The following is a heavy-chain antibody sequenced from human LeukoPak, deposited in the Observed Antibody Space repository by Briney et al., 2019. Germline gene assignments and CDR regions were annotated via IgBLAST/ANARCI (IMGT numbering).Heavy chain of an antibody. V-gene: IGHV3-64*01. CDR3: ARDSCDGFTWLFICYLHY. CDR1: GFTFSNYP. J-gene: IGHJ4*02. D-gene: IGHD2-21*02. CDR2: ISSDGGTT. Sequence: RGSLRLSRAASGFTFSNYPMHWVRQAPGKGLEYVSGISSDGGTTYYGRSVRGRVIVSRDNSQNTLFLQMGSLTTDDRAVYYCARDSCDGFTWLFICYLHYWGQGTAVSVSA.